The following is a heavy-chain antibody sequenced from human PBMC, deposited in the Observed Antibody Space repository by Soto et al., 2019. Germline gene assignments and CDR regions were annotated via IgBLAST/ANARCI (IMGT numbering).Heavy chain of an antibody. J-gene: IGHJ4*02. Sequence: EVQLLESGGTFIQPGGSLRLSCAASEFAFSDYAMSWVRQAPGKGLEWVSTISGSGTSTYYADSVKGRFTISRDNPKNTLFLPMNSLIDEDTAVYYCAKALDRGSGWYGGLDYWGQGILVTVSS. CDR3: AKALDRGSGWYGGLDY. CDR2: ISGSGTST. V-gene: IGHV3-23*01. D-gene: IGHD6-19*01. CDR1: EFAFSDYA.